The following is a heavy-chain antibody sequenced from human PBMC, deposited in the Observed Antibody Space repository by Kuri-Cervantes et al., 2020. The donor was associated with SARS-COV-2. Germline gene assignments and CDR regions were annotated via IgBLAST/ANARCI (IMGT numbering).Heavy chain of an antibody. CDR3: VRDLLTIFGVGYDY. J-gene: IGHJ4*02. CDR2: IIPIFGTA. D-gene: IGHD3-3*01. V-gene: IGHV1-69*13. CDR1: GGTFSSYA. Sequence: SVKVSCKASGGTFSSYAISWVRQAPGQGLEWMGGIIPIFGTANYAQKFQGRVTITADESTSTAYMELSSLRSEDTAVYYCVRDLLTIFGVGYDYWGQGTLVTVSS.